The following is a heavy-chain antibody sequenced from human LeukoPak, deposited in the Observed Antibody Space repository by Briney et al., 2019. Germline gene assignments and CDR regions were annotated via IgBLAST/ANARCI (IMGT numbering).Heavy chain of an antibody. V-gene: IGHV3-23*01. CDR3: ARDEDYGGNSDFDY. J-gene: IGHJ4*02. D-gene: IGHD4-23*01. CDR2: INTGDIT. CDR1: GFTFDYSA. Sequence: GGSLRLSCAASGFTFDYSAMTWVRQAPEKGLEWVSTINTGDITFYANSVKGRFTISRDNSKNALFLQMNSLRAEDTAIYYCARDEDYGGNSDFDYWGQGTLVTVSS.